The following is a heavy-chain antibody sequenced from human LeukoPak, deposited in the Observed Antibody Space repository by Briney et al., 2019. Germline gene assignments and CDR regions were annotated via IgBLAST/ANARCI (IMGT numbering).Heavy chain of an antibody. J-gene: IGHJ6*03. D-gene: IGHD2-2*01. CDR3: ARAKLRQGYCSSTSCEREVRYYYYYMDV. CDR2: IKQEVREK. CDR1: RFIFSSDW. Sequence: GRSLSLSCAVSRFIFSSDWVSCVRQAPGGGLGWEANIKQEVREKIYIDSVKGPLTISRDNAKNSLYLQMNSLRAEDTAVYYCARAKLRQGYCSSTSCEREVRYYYYYMDVWGKGTTVTVSS. V-gene: IGHV3-7*01.